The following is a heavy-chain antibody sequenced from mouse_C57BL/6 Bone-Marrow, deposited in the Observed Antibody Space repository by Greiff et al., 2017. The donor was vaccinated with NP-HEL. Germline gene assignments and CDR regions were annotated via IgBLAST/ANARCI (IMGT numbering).Heavy chain of an antibody. Sequence: QVQLKQSGAELVKPGASVKLSCKASGYTFTSYWMQWVKQRPGQGLEWIGEIDPSDSYTNYNQKFKGKATLTVDTSSSTAYMQLSSLTSEDSAVYYCGQLRLQGGFAYWGQGTLVTVSA. J-gene: IGHJ3*01. CDR3: GQLRLQGGFAY. V-gene: IGHV1-50*01. CDR2: IDPSDSYT. D-gene: IGHD3-2*02. CDR1: GYTFTSYW.